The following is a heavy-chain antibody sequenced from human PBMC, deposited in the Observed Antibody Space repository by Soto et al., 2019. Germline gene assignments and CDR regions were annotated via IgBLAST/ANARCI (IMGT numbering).Heavy chain of an antibody. J-gene: IGHJ6*02. D-gene: IGHD5-18*01. CDR3: AKALAYSYVLAF. CDR2: ISGSGGRT. Sequence: RKAPGKGLEWVSSISGSGGRTYYADSVKGRFTISRDTSKSTLFLQMNSLRAEDTAVYYCAKALAYSYVLAFWGQGTTVTVSS. V-gene: IGHV3-23*01.